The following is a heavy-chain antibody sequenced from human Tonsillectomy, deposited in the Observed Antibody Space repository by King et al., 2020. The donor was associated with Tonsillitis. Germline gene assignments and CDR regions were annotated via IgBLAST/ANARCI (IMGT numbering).Heavy chain of an antibody. V-gene: IGHV5-51*01. J-gene: IGHJ4*02. CDR1: RYSFTSYW. CDR2: IYPGDSDT. D-gene: IGHD5-18*01. Sequence: VQLVESGAEVKKPGESLKISCKGSRYSFTSYWIGWVRQMPGKGLEWMGIIYPGDSDTRYSPSFQGQVTISADKSISTAYLQWSSLKASDSAIYYCATVYTAIIVEYYFDYWGQGTLVTVSS. CDR3: ATVYTAIIVEYYFDY.